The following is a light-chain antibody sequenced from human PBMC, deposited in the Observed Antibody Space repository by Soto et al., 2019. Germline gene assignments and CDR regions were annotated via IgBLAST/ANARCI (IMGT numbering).Light chain of an antibody. CDR2: VAS. CDR1: QSISNS. V-gene: IGKV1-39*01. Sequence: DIQMTQSLSALSASVGDTVTITCRESQSISNSLSWYQQKPGKAPKFLIYVASTWQRGVPSRFSGSGSGTDFTLTISSLQPEDVATYYCQQTFSPPYTFGQGTKLEIK. J-gene: IGKJ2*01. CDR3: QQTFSPPYT.